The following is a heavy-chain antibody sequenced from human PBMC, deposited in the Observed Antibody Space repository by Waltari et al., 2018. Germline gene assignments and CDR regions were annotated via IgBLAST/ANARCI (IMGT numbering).Heavy chain of an antibody. Sequence: QVQVVQSGAEVKRPGSSVKVSCKASGGSFSTSAMSWVRQAPGQGLEGMGGITPVFNTPTYARNLQGRVSITADESTETVYMELRSLTSDDTALYYCARAVTGKEYFPYWGQGTLVVVSS. J-gene: IGHJ1*01. V-gene: IGHV1-69*01. CDR1: GGSFSTSA. CDR3: ARAVTGKEYFPY. CDR2: ITPVFNTP. D-gene: IGHD6-19*01.